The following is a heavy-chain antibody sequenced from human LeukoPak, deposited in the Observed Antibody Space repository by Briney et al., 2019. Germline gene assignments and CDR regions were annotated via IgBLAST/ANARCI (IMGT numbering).Heavy chain of an antibody. Sequence: PGGSLRLSCAASGFTFDDYGMSWVRQAPGKGLEWVSYISSRSSTIYYADSMKGRFTISRDNAKNSVYLQMNSLRAEDTAVYYCAISLVGSGYDYWGQGTLVTVSS. CDR3: AISLVGSGYDY. D-gene: IGHD5-12*01. CDR1: GFTFDDYG. V-gene: IGHV3-48*01. J-gene: IGHJ4*02. CDR2: ISSRSSTI.